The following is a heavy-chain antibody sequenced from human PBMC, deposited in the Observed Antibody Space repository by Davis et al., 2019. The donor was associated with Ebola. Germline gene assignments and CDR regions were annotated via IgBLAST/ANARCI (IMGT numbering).Heavy chain of an antibody. D-gene: IGHD5-18*01. Sequence: MPSETLSLTCTVSGGSISSYYWSWIRQPPGKGLEWIGYIYYSGSTSYNPSLKSRVTISVDTSKNQFSLKLSSVTAADTAVYYCARITAMGYYYYYGMDVWGQGTTVTVSS. CDR3: ARITAMGYYYYYGMDV. CDR2: IYYSGST. J-gene: IGHJ6*02. V-gene: IGHV4-59*01. CDR1: GGSISSYY.